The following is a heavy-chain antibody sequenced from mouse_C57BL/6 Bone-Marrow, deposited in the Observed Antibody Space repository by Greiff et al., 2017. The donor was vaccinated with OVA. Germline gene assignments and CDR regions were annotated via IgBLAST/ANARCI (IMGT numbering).Heavy chain of an antibody. V-gene: IGHV14-4*01. CDR1: GFNIKDDY. CDR3: TTGMVTTHYAMDY. Sequence: EVQLQQSGAELVRPGASVKLSCTASGFNIKDDYMHWVKQRPEQGLEWIGWIDPENGDTEYASKFQGKATITADTSSNTAYLQLSSLTSEDTAVYYCTTGMVTTHYAMDYWGQGTSVTVSS. D-gene: IGHD2-2*01. J-gene: IGHJ4*01. CDR2: IDPENGDT.